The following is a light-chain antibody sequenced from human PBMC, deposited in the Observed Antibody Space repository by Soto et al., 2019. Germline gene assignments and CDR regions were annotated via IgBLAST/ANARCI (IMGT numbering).Light chain of an antibody. J-gene: IGKJ3*01. V-gene: IGKV1-9*01. Sequence: IQLTQSPSSLSASMGDRVTIPCRASQGIINDLAWYQQKPGKAPKPLIYGASTLQGGVPSRFSGSGSGTDFTLTVSSLQPEDLATYYCQQLFMYPPTFGPGTKVDIK. CDR3: QQLFMYPPT. CDR2: GAS. CDR1: QGIIND.